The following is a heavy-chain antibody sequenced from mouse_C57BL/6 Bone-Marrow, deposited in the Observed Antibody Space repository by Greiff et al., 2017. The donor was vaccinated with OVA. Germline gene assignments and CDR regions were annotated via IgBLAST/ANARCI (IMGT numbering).Heavy chain of an antibody. V-gene: IGHV5-4*01. D-gene: IGHD1-1*01. CDR2: ISDGGSYT. J-gene: IGHJ2*01. CDR1: GSTFSSYA. Sequence: EVQVVESGGGLVKPGGSLKLSCAASGSTFSSYAMSWVRQTPEKRLEWVATISDGGSYTYYPDNVKGRFTISRDNAKNNLYLQMSHLKSEDTAMYYCARDRITTVVLDYWGQGTTLTVSS. CDR3: ARDRITTVVLDY.